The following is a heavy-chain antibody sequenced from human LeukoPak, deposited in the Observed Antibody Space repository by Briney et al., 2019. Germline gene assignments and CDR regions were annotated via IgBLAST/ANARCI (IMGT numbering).Heavy chain of an antibody. CDR1: GYTFTDYY. CDR2: LNPNSGDT. V-gene: IGHV1-2*02. D-gene: IGHD1-26*01. CDR3: ARDDIVGATEFDY. J-gene: IGHJ4*02. Sequence: GASVKVSCKASGYTFTDYYIHWVRQAPGQGLEWTGWLNPNSGDTNYAQRFQGRVTMTSDTSTKTAYMELSRLTSDDTAMYYCARDDIVGATEFDYWGQGTLVTVSS.